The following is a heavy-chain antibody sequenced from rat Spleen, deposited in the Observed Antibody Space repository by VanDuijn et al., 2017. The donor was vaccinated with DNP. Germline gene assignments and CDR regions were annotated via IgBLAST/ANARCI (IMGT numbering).Heavy chain of an antibody. D-gene: IGHD1-11*01. CDR1: GFTFSDSY. V-gene: IGHV5-20*01. CDR3: TKTGGNWVAH. J-gene: IGHJ3*01. CDR2: ISYDGRST. Sequence: EVRLVESGGDLVQPGRSLKLSCAASGFTFSDSYMAWVRPAPTKGLEWVASISYDGRSTYYRDSVKGRFTISRDNAKSSLYLQMDSLRSEDTATYYCTKTGGNWVAHWGQGTLVTVSS.